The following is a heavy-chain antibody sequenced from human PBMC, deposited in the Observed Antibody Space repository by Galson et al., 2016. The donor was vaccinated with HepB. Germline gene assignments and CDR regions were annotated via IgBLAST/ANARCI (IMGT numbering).Heavy chain of an antibody. CDR2: ISASRGHT. Sequence: SLRLSCAASGFGFSNYAMNWVRQAPGKGLEWVSAISASRGHTQYADSVEGRFTISRDNSQNTLYLQMSSLRGEDTAQYYCARTGSPYYYGLDVWGQGTMVTVAS. CDR1: GFGFSNYA. J-gene: IGHJ6*01. CDR3: ARTGSPYYYGLDV. V-gene: IGHV3-23*01. D-gene: IGHD3-10*01.